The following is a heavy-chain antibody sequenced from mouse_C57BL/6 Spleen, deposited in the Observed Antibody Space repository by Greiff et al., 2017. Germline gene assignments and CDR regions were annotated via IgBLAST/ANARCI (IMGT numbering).Heavy chain of an antibody. V-gene: IGHV1-18*01. J-gene: IGHJ3*01. CDR3: AREGSAWFAY. CDR2: IKPNNGGT. D-gene: IGHD3-1*01. Sequence: EVQLQQSGPELVKPGASVKIPCKASGYTFTDYNMDWVKQSHGKSLEWIGDIKPNNGGTIYNQKFKGKATFTVDKSSSTAYMELRSLTSEDTAVYYCAREGSAWFAYWGQGTLVTVSS. CDR1: GYTFTDYN.